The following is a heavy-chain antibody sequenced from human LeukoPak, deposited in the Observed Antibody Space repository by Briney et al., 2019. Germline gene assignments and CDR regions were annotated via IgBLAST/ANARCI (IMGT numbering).Heavy chain of an antibody. CDR2: IIPIFGTA. J-gene: IGHJ6*03. Sequence: SVKVSCKASGGTFSSYAISWVRQAPGQGVEWMGGIIPIFGTANYAQKFQGRVTITADESTSTAYMELSSLRSEDTAVYYCARGVVVPAAISYYYYMDVWGKGTTVTVSS. D-gene: IGHD2-2*02. CDR1: GGTFSSYA. CDR3: ARGVVVPAAISYYYYMDV. V-gene: IGHV1-69*01.